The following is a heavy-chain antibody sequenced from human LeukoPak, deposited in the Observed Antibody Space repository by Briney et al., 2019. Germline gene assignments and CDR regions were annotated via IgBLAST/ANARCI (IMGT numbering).Heavy chain of an antibody. V-gene: IGHV3-21*01. CDR2: IAYSGTYT. Sequence: GGSLRLSCAASGFTFSRYSMNWVRQAPGKGLEWVSSIAYSGTYTYYADSVKGRFTISRDNAKNSLYLQMNSLRAEDTAVYYCAREGSGDYAWFDLWGQGTLLTVSS. D-gene: IGHD4-17*01. CDR1: GFTFSRYS. CDR3: AREGSGDYAWFDL. J-gene: IGHJ5*02.